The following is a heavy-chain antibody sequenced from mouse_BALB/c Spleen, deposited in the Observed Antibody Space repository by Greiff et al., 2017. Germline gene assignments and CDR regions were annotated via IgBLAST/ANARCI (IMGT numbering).Heavy chain of an antibody. V-gene: IGHV5-6-4*01. CDR2: ISSGGSYT. Sequence: EVMLVESGGGLVKPGGSLKLSCAASGFTFSSYTMSWVRQTPEKRLEWVATISSGGSYTYYPDSVKGRFTISRDNAKNTLYLQMSSLKSEDTAMYYCTREGGYDGGAWFAYWGQGTLVTVSA. CDR1: GFTFSSYT. D-gene: IGHD2-2*01. CDR3: TREGGYDGGAWFAY. J-gene: IGHJ3*01.